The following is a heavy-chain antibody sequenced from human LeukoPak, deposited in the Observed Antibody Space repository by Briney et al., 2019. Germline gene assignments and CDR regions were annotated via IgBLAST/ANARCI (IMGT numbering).Heavy chain of an antibody. CDR3: GREWAVDF. CDR2: IKQDGSEK. V-gene: IGHV3-7*01. CDR1: GFTLSKHW. Sequence: GGFLRLACAAAGFTLSKHWMTWVRQAPGKGRECVAIIKQDGSEKYYVNSVKGRFTISRDNAKNSLYLQMNSLRVEDTAVYYCGREWAVDFWGQGTLVTVSS. J-gene: IGHJ4*02.